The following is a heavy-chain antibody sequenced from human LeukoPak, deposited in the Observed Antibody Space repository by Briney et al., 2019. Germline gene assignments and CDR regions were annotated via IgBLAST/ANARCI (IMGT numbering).Heavy chain of an antibody. D-gene: IGHD5-12*01. CDR2: IKQDGSEK. CDR3: AREGGYNYYYYYYMDV. CDR1: AFTFSSYW. J-gene: IGHJ6*03. Sequence: GGSLRLSCAASAFTFSSYWMSWVRQAPGKGLEWVANIKQDGSEKYYVDSVKGRFTISRDNAKNSVYLQMDSLRAEDTAAYYCAREGGYNYYYYYYMDVWGKGTTVTVSS. V-gene: IGHV3-7*01.